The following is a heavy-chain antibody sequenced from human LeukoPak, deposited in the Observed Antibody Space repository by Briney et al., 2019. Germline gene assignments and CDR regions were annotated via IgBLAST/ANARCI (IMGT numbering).Heavy chain of an antibody. Sequence: GGSLRLSCAASGFTLSSYEMNWVRLAPGKGLEWISYISRTGNSIYYADSVKGRFTISRDSAKNSLCLQMNSLRDEDTAVYYCARENIVVVTAIRDAFDIWGQGTMVTVSS. CDR2: ISRTGNSI. CDR1: GFTLSSYE. V-gene: IGHV3-48*03. D-gene: IGHD2-21*02. CDR3: ARENIVVVTAIRDAFDI. J-gene: IGHJ3*02.